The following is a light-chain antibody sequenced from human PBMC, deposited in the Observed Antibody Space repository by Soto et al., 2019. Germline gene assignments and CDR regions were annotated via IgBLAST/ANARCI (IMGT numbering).Light chain of an antibody. CDR3: QPYNNWPLT. CDR2: DTS. J-gene: IGKJ4*01. CDR1: QSVSSH. Sequence: EIGMRQSPASLCVSPEKGATVSCRASQSVSSHLDWYQHKPGQTHSLLIYDTSTRDTGVPARFSGSRSGPEFTLTINSLQSEDFAMYYCQPYNNWPLTFGGGTKV. V-gene: IGKV3-15*01.